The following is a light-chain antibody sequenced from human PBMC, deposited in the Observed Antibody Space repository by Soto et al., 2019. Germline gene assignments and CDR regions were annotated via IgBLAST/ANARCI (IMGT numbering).Light chain of an antibody. V-gene: IGKV3-20*01. Sequence: EIVMTQSPATLSVSPGERATLSCRASQSVTKSLAWYQQKPGQAPRLLIYGASSRATGIPDRFSGSGSGTDFTLTISRLETEDFAVYYCQQYGGSPRTFGQGTKVDIK. CDR3: QQYGGSPRT. J-gene: IGKJ1*01. CDR1: QSVTKS. CDR2: GAS.